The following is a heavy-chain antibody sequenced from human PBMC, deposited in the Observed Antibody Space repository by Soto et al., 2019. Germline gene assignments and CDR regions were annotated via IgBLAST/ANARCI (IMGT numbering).Heavy chain of an antibody. CDR2: ILYSGTT. CDR1: GGSISKSNYF. D-gene: IGHD2-21*01. J-gene: IGHJ4*02. V-gene: IGHV4-39*01. CDR3: ARLGWGNGDSDY. Sequence: AETLSLTCTVSGGSISKSNYFWGWIRPAPGKGLEWIASILYSGTTSYNSSLKSRVAISVDTSKKQFSLKLTSVTAADTAVYYCARLGWGNGDSDYWGQGTLVTVSS.